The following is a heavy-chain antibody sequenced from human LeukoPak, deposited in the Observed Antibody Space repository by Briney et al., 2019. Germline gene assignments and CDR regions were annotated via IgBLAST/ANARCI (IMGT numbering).Heavy chain of an antibody. CDR2: ISSASDYV. CDR3: ARGHSGSLQRLDGFDI. D-gene: IGHD1-26*01. V-gene: IGHV3-21*01. CDR1: GFSFIKYS. Sequence: GESLRLSCAASGFSFIKYSMNWVRQAPGRGLEWVSSISSASDYVYYGGSLRGRFTASRDNAKNSLYLQMHSLRAEDTAVYYCARGHSGSLQRLDGFDIWGQGTMVTVSS. J-gene: IGHJ3*02.